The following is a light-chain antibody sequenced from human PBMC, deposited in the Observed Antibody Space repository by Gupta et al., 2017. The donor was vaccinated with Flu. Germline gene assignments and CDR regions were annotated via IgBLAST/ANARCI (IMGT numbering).Light chain of an antibody. J-gene: IGLJ2*01. CDR2: GNS. V-gene: IGLV1-40*01. CDR3: QSDDSSLSVV. Sequence: QSVLTQPPSVSGAPGQRVTISCTGSSSNIGAGYDVHWYQQLPGTAPKLLIYGNSNRPSGVPDRFSGSTSGTSASLAITGLQAEDEADYYCQSDDSSLSVVFGGGTKLTVL. CDR1: SSNIGAGYD.